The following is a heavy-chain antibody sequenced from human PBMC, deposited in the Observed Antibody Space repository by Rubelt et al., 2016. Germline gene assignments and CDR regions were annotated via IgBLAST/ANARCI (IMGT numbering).Heavy chain of an antibody. V-gene: IGHV3-74*01. CDR2: IDWDGGST. CDR3: ARGSQSSGYGSPGDY. Sequence: ELQLVESGGGLVQPGGSLRLSCAASGFTFSSYWMHWVRQGPGKGLEWVAGIDWDGGSTGYADSVKGRFTISRDNAKNSLYLQMNSLRAEDTAFYYCARGSQSSGYGSPGDYWGHGTLVTVSS. D-gene: IGHD3-22*01. J-gene: IGHJ4*01. CDR1: GFTFSSYW.